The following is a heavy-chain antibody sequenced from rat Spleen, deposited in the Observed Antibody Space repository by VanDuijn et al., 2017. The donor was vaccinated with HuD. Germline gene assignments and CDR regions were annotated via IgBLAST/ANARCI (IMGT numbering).Heavy chain of an antibody. D-gene: IGHD1-12*03. CDR2: ISTGGGST. CDR1: GFTFTNYD. CDR3: VRREDYYDGYYHLFDY. Sequence: EVQLVESGGGLVQPGRSLKVSCVASGFTFTNYDMAWVRQAPTKGLEWIASISTGGGSTFYRDSVKGRFTISRDNAKNTQYLQMDSLRYEDTATYYCVRREDYYDGYYHLFDYWGQGVMVTVSS. V-gene: IGHV5S13*01. J-gene: IGHJ2*01.